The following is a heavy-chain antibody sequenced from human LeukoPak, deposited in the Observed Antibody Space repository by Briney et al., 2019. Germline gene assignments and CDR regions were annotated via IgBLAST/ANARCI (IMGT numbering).Heavy chain of an antibody. V-gene: IGHV3-23*01. Sequence: GASLRLSCAASGFTFSSYAMSWVRQAPGKGLEWVSGISGNGGSTYYADSVKGRFTISRDNSKNTLYLQMNSLRAEDTAVYYCAKPKYTVAGSNFFDYWGQGTLVTVSS. CDR3: AKPKYTVAGSNFFDY. CDR2: ISGNGGST. CDR1: GFTFSSYA. D-gene: IGHD6-19*01. J-gene: IGHJ4*02.